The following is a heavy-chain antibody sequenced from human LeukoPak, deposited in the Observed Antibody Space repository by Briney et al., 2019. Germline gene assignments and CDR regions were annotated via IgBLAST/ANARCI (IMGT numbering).Heavy chain of an antibody. CDR1: GFTFSSYE. CDR2: ICSRGSYI. Sequence: GGSLRLSCVVSGFTFSSYEMNWVRQAPGMGLEWVSYICSRGSYIYYAESVKGRFTISRDNAKNSLYLQMNSLRAEDTAVYYCARDLYYFGSGSYVPGLPDYWGQGTLVTVSS. J-gene: IGHJ4*02. V-gene: IGHV3-48*03. CDR3: ARDLYYFGSGSYVPGLPDY. D-gene: IGHD3-10*01.